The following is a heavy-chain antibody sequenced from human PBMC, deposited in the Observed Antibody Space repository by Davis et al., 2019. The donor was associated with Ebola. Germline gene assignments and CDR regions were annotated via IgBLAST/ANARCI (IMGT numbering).Heavy chain of an antibody. V-gene: IGHV3-23*01. J-gene: IGHJ6*04. CDR3: ARAPGYCSGGSCYYYYGMDV. D-gene: IGHD2-15*01. CDR1: GFTSSNYA. CDR2: ITDGGRST. Sequence: GESLKISCVASGFTSSNYAMSWVRQAPGKGPEWVSTITDGGRSTYYADSVKGRFTISRDNSKNTLYLQMNSLRTEDTAIYYCARAPGYCSGGSCYYYYGMDVWGKGTTVTVSS.